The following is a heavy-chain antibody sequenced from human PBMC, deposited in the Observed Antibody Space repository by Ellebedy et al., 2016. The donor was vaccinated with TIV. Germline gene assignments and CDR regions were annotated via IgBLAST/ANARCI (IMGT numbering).Heavy chain of an antibody. D-gene: IGHD6-19*01. CDR3: ATASEWLVRGGYFDL. Sequence: ASVKVSXXVSGYTLTELSMHWVRQPPGKGLEWMGGFDPEDGETIYAQKFQGRVTMTEDTSTDTAYMELSSLRSEDTAVYYCATASEWLVRGGYFDLWGRGTLVTVSS. V-gene: IGHV1-24*01. CDR2: FDPEDGET. J-gene: IGHJ2*01. CDR1: GYTLTELS.